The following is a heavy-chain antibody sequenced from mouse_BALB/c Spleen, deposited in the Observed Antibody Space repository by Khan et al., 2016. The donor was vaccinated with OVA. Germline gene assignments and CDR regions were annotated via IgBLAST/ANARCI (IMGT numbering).Heavy chain of an antibody. D-gene: IGHD2-10*01. J-gene: IGHJ3*01. V-gene: IGHV14-3*02. CDR2: IGPANGDV. CDR3: IRGAYSGLFAY. CDR1: GFNIKDTY. Sequence: VQLQQSGADFVKPGASVKLSCTASGFNIKDTYMHWINQRPQQGLVWIGRIGPANGDVRYDPKFQDKATIAADASSNTAYLQLSSLTSDDTAVYYCIRGAYSGLFAYWGQGTLVTVSA.